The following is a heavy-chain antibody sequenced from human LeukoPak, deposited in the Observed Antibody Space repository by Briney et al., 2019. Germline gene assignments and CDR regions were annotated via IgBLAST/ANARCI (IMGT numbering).Heavy chain of an antibody. CDR3: ARAGGSTVSHSDY. Sequence: GGSPRLSCAASGFIFSSYSMNCIRQAPGKGLEWVSSISSSTSYIYYADSVKGRFTISKDNAKNSLYLQINSLRAEDTAVYYCARAGGSTVSHSDYWGQGTLVTVSS. V-gene: IGHV3-21*01. CDR2: ISSSTSYI. J-gene: IGHJ4*02. CDR1: GFIFSSYS. D-gene: IGHD4-17*01.